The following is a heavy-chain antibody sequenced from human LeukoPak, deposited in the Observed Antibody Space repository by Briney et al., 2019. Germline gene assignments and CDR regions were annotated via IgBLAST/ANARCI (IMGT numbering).Heavy chain of an antibody. Sequence: ASVKVSCKASGYTFTSYDINWVRQATGQGLEWMGWMNPNSGNTGYAQKFQGGVTMTRNTSISTAYMELSSLRSEDTAVYYCARVRTMVRGVIIPKTRYNWFDPWGQGTLVTVSS. V-gene: IGHV1-8*01. D-gene: IGHD3-10*01. CDR1: GYTFTSYD. CDR2: MNPNSGNT. J-gene: IGHJ5*02. CDR3: ARVRTMVRGVIIPKTRYNWFDP.